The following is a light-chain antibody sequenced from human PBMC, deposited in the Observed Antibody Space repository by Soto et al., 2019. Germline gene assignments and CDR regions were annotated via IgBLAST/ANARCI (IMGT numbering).Light chain of an antibody. CDR1: SSDVGAYNF. V-gene: IGLV2-8*01. CDR2: EVS. Sequence: QSALTQPPSASGSPGQSVTISCTGTSSDVGAYNFVCWYQQHPGKAPKLIISEVSKRPSGVPDRFSGSKSGNTASLTVSGLQAEDEADYYCCSLAVNNNLVFGGGTQLTVL. CDR3: CSLAVNNNLV. J-gene: IGLJ2*01.